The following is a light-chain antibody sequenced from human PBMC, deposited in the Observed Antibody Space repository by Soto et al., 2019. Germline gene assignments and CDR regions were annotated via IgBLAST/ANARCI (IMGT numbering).Light chain of an antibody. CDR2: GAS. CDR1: QSVGSSY. Sequence: EIVLTQSPGTLSLSPGERATLSSRASQSVGSSYLAWYQQKPGQAPRLLLYGASSRATGVPDRFSGSGSGTDFTITISGLEPADFAVYYCQQYGVSLWTFGEGTKVEIK. CDR3: QQYGVSLWT. V-gene: IGKV3-20*01. J-gene: IGKJ1*01.